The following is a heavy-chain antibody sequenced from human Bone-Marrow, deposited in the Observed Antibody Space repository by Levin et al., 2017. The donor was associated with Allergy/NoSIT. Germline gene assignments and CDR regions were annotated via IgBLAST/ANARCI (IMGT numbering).Heavy chain of an antibody. CDR3: ARVLGLGELSWTFGLGD. Sequence: LSLTCAASGFPFSSYAMHWVRPAPGKGLEWVAVISYDGSNKYYADSVKGRFTISRDNSKNTLYLQMNSLRAEDTAVYYCARVLGLGELSWTFGLGDWGQGTLVTVSS. CDR2: ISYDGSNK. CDR1: GFPFSSYA. D-gene: IGHD3-16*02. V-gene: IGHV3-30-3*01. J-gene: IGHJ4*02.